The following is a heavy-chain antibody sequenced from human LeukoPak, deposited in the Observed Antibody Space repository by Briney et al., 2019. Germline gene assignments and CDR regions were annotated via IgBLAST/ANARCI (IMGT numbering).Heavy chain of an antibody. Sequence: GGSLRLSCAASGFTFSSYSMNWVRQAPGKGLEWVSSISSSSSYIYYADSVKGRFTISRDNAKNSLYLQMNSLRAEDTAVYYCARGAIRYSYGYGIDYWGQGTLVTVSS. CDR3: ARGAIRYSYGYGIDY. J-gene: IGHJ4*02. CDR2: ISSSSSYI. V-gene: IGHV3-21*01. D-gene: IGHD5-18*01. CDR1: GFTFSSYS.